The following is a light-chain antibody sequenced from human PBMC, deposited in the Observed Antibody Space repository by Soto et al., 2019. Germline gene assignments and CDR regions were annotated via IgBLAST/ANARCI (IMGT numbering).Light chain of an antibody. CDR2: TNN. J-gene: IGLJ1*01. CDR3: ATWDDSRNGV. V-gene: IGLV1-44*01. CDR1: TSNIESQP. Sequence: QSALTQPPSASGTPGQRIIISCSGSTSNIESQPVNWFQQVPGAAPKLLIKTNNQRPSGVPDRFSGSKSGASASLAIRGLQSEDEATYYCATWDDSRNGVFGSGTKVTVL.